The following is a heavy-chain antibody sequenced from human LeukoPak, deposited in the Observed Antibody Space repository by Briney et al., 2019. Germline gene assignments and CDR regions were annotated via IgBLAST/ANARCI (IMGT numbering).Heavy chain of an antibody. Sequence: GSLRLSCAASGFTFSDYYMSWIRQAPGKGLVWIGSIFYSGSTYYNPSLKSRVTISVDTSMTQFSLKLSSVTAADTAVYYCAKQQLVRCFDYWGQGTLVTVSS. V-gene: IGHV4-59*05. CDR2: IFYSGST. CDR3: AKQQLVRCFDY. J-gene: IGHJ4*02. CDR1: GFTFSDYY. D-gene: IGHD6-13*01.